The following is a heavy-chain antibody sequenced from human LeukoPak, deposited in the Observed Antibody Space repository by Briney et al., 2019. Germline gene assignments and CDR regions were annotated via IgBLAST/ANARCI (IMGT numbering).Heavy chain of an antibody. CDR1: GGSNSSYY. CDR3: ARAYCSSTSCQWGFDY. Sequence: SETLSLACTVFGGSNSSYYWNWIRQPAGKGLEWIGRIYTSGSTNYNPSLKSRVTMSIDTSKNQFSLKLSSVTAADTAVYYCARAYCSSTSCQWGFDYWGQGTLVTVSS. D-gene: IGHD2-2*01. J-gene: IGHJ4*02. CDR2: IYTSGST. V-gene: IGHV4-4*07.